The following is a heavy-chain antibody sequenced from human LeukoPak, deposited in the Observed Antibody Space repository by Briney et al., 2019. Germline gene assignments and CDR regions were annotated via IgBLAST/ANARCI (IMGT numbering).Heavy chain of an antibody. CDR3: ARSFGWHFDL. J-gene: IGHJ2*01. D-gene: IGHD3-16*01. CDR1: GFTFSGSE. V-gene: IGHV3-48*03. Sequence: GGSLRLSCTASGFTFSGSEMSWVRQTPGKGLEWLSNIRTDGTTTYYADSVKGRFTISRDNAENSLYLQMDRLRPDDTALYYCARSFGWHFDLWGRGTLVTGSS. CDR2: IRTDGTTT.